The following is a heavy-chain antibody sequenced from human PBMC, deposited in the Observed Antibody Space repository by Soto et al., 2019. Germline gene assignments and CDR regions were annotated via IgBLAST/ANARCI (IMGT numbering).Heavy chain of an antibody. V-gene: IGHV3-9*01. CDR2: ISSNSDRI. Sequence: EVQLVESGGGLVQPGRSLRLSCAASGFKFDGYAMSWVRQAPGKGLEWVSRISSNSDRIGYADSVKGRFTISRDNAKNSLYLQMDSLRPEDTALYYCAKGQYSGHGSFDYLGQGTLVTVSS. J-gene: IGHJ4*02. CDR3: AKGQYSGHGSFDY. D-gene: IGHD5-12*01. CDR1: GFKFDGYA.